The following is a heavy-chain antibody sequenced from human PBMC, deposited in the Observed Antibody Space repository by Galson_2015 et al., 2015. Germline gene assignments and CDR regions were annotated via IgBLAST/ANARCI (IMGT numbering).Heavy chain of an antibody. CDR2: IKQDGSEK. V-gene: IGHV3-7*05. J-gene: IGHJ4*02. D-gene: IGHD3-10*01. CDR3: ARGSPYYYGSGFFDY. Sequence: SLRLSCAASGFTFSSYWMSWVRQAPGKGLEWVANIKQDGSEKYYVDSVKGRFTISRDNAKNSLYLQMNSLRAEDTAVYYCARGSPYYYGSGFFDYWGQGTLVTVSS. CDR1: GFTFSSYW.